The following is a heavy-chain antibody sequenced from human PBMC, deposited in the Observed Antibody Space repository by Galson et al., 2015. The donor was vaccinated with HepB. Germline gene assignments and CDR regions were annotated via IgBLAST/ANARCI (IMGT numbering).Heavy chain of an antibody. CDR3: ARPDSALDYFDY. D-gene: IGHD5-18*01. CDR1: GFTFSSYG. V-gene: IGHV3-33*08. CDR2: IWYDGSNK. J-gene: IGHJ4*02. Sequence: SLRLSCAASGFTFSSYGMHWVRQAPGKGLEWVAVIWYDGSNKYYADSVKGRFTISRDNSKNTLYLQMNSLRAEDTAVYYCARPDSALDYFDYWGQGTLVTVSS.